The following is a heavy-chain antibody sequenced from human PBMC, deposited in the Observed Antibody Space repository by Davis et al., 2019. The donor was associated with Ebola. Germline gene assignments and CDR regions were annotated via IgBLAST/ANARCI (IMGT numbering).Heavy chain of an antibody. CDR1: GGSISSSSYY. J-gene: IGHJ4*02. V-gene: IGHV4-39*01. D-gene: IGHD6-19*01. CDR2: IYYSGST. CDR3: ACSYNSGWYV. Sequence: SETLSLTCTVSGGSISSSSYYWGWIRQPPGKGLEWIGSIYYSGSTYYNPSLKSRVTISVDTSKNQFSLKLSSVTAADTAVYYCACSYNSGWYVWGQGTLVTVSS.